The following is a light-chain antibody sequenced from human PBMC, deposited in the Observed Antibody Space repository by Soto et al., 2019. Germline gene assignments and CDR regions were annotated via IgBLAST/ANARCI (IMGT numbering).Light chain of an antibody. Sequence: EIVLTQSPGSLSLSPGERATLSCRASQSVDKTFMARYQKKPGQAPRLLMYGVSKRATAIPYRFSGSGSGTDLSITIRRLEPEDFAVYFLQQYMSSETFGQGTRVDIK. CDR3: QQYMSSET. V-gene: IGKV3-20*01. CDR2: GVS. J-gene: IGKJ1*01. CDR1: QSVDKTF.